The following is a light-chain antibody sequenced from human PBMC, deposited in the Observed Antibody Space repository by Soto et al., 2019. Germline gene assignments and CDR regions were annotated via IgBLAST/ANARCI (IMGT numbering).Light chain of an antibody. J-gene: IGKJ4*01. CDR1: QSVSSN. Sequence: EIVMTQSPATLSVSPGEGATLSCRASQSVSSNLAWYQQKPGQAPRLLILGASTRATGIPARFSGSGSGTEFSLTISALQSEDLAIYHCQQYSNWPLTFGGGTKVGIK. CDR3: QQYSNWPLT. V-gene: IGKV3-15*01. CDR2: GAS.